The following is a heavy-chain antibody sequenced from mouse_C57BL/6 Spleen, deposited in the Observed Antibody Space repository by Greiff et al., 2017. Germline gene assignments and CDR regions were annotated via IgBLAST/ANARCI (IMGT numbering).Heavy chain of an antibody. D-gene: IGHD4-1*01. J-gene: IGHJ4*01. CDR1: GYTFTSYW. Sequence: QVQLQQPGAELVKPGASVKMSCKASGYTFTSYWITWVKQRPGHGLEWIGDIYPGSGSTNYNEKFKSKATLTVDTSSSTAYMQLSSLTSEDSAVYYCASPLTGTRAMDYWGQGTSVTVSS. CDR2: IYPGSGST. CDR3: ASPLTGTRAMDY. V-gene: IGHV1-55*01.